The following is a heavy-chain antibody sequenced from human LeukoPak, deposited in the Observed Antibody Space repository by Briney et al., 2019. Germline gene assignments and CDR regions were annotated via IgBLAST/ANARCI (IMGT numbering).Heavy chain of an antibody. D-gene: IGHD3-9*01. CDR1: GFTFSTYS. J-gene: IGHJ4*02. CDR3: ARAADILTIDY. Sequence: GGSLRLSCAASGFTFSTYSMNWVRQAPGKGLEWVSSISSSSSYIYYADSVKGRFTISRDNAKNSLYLQMNSLRAEDTAVYYCARAADILTIDYWGQGTLVTVSS. CDR2: ISSSSSYI. V-gene: IGHV3-21*01.